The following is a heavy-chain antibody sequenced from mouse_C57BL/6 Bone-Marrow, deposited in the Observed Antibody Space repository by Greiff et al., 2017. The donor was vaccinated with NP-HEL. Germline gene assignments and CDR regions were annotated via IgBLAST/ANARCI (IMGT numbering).Heavy chain of an antibody. CDR1: GYTFTSYG. Sequence: VQLQESGAELARPGASVKLSCKASGYTFTSYGISWVKQRTGQGLEWIGEIYPRSGNTYYNEKFKGKATLTADKSSSTAYMELRSLTSEDSAVYFCAREAYDYDGAWFAYWGQGTLVTVSA. J-gene: IGHJ3*01. CDR3: AREAYDYDGAWFAY. D-gene: IGHD2-4*01. V-gene: IGHV1-81*01. CDR2: IYPRSGNT.